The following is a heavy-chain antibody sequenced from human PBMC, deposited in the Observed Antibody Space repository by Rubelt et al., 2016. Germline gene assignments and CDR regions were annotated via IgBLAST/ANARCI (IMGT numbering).Heavy chain of an antibody. D-gene: IGHD1-26*01. J-gene: IGHJ4*02. CDR2: VSASGSGT. Sequence: GGSLRLSCAASGFIFSSYAMSWVRQAPGKGLEWVSVVSASGSGTFYADSVKGRFTISRDNAKDLVFLDMHSLRAEDTAIYYCAKKVGPTTGFFDYWGPGKLVTVSS. V-gene: IGHV3-23*01. CDR1: GFIFSSYA. CDR3: AKKVGPTTGFFDY.